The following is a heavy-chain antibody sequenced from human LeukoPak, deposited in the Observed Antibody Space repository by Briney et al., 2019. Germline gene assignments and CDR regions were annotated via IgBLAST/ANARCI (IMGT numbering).Heavy chain of an antibody. D-gene: IGHD1-26*01. CDR1: GGTFSSYA. Sequence: SVKVSRKASGGTFSSYAISWVRQAPGQGLEWMGGIIPIFGTADYAQKFQGRVTITTDESTSTAYMELSSLRSEDTAVYYCARGPQWQLPEIYYFDYWGQGTLVTVSS. CDR3: ARGPQWQLPEIYYFDY. J-gene: IGHJ4*02. CDR2: IIPIFGTA. V-gene: IGHV1-69*05.